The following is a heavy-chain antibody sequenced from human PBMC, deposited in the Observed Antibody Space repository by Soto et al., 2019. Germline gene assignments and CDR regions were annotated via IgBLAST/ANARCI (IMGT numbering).Heavy chain of an antibody. CDR3: AIAGETVAGHFHFAY. D-gene: IGHD1-26*01. CDR2: ISHTGST. Sequence: NLSLTCAVSGGSITRGNTYSWSWIRPPPGKGLEWIGSISHTGSTSYNPSLKSRVSMSVDKSKNQFSLKLSSVTAADAAVYYCAIAGETVAGHFHFAYRGQRTPFTGSS. J-gene: IGHJ4*02. CDR1: GGSITRGNTYS. V-gene: IGHV4-30-2*02.